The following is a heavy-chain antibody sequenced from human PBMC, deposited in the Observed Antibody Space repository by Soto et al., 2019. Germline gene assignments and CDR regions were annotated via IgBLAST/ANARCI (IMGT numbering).Heavy chain of an antibody. CDR1: GGSISSYY. J-gene: IGHJ3*02. V-gene: IGHV4-59*01. CDR3: ARVSLRFLEWLPRSGAFDI. CDR2: IYYSGST. D-gene: IGHD3-3*01. Sequence: TSETLSLTCTVSGGSISSYYWSWIRQPPGKGLEWIGYIYYSGSTNYNPSLKSRVTISVDTSKNQFSLKLSSVTAADTAVYYCARVSLRFLEWLPRSGAFDIWGQGTMVTVSS.